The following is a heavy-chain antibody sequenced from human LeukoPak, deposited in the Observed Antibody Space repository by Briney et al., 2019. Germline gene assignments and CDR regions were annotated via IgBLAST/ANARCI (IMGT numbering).Heavy chain of an antibody. D-gene: IGHD5-18*01. Sequence: SGGSLRLSCAASGLTFSSYAMHWVRQAPGKGLEWVAVISYDGSNKYYADSVKGRFTISRDNSKNTLYLQMNSLRAEDTAVYYCARRYGYADYWGQGTLVTVSS. CDR1: GLTFSSYA. CDR3: ARRYGYADY. J-gene: IGHJ4*02. CDR2: ISYDGSNK. V-gene: IGHV3-30-3*01.